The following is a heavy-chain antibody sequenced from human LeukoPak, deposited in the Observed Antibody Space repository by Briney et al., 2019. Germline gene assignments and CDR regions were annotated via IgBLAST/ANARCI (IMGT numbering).Heavy chain of an antibody. D-gene: IGHD5-18*01. V-gene: IGHV3-48*04. CDR3: AKGDVDSPMNFYH. CDR1: GFTFSGYS. J-gene: IGHJ4*02. CDR2: ISSSTTTI. Sequence: GGSLRLSCAVSGFTFSGYSMKWVRQAPGKGLEWVSYISSSTTTIYHADSVKGRFTVSRDNSKNSLCLQMNSLRTEDTALYYCAKGDVDSPMNFYHWGQGTLVTVSS.